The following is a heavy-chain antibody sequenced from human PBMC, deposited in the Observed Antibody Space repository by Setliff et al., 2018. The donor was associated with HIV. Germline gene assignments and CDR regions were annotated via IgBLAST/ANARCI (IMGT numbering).Heavy chain of an antibody. J-gene: IGHJ4*02. Sequence: SETLSLTCTVSGGSISSGSYYWSWIRQPAGKGLEWIGHIYTSGSTNYNPSLKSRVTISVDTSKNQFSLKLSSVTAADTAVYYCARQGRFASSYFDYWGQGTLVTVSS. CDR3: ARQGRFASSYFDY. CDR2: IYTSGST. D-gene: IGHD2-2*01. CDR1: GGSISSGSYY. V-gene: IGHV4-61*09.